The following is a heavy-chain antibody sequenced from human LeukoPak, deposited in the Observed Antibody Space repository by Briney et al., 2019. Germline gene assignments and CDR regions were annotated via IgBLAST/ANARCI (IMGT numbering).Heavy chain of an antibody. J-gene: IGHJ6*03. CDR3: ARGLRYCSSTSCYSPMDV. D-gene: IGHD2-2*02. V-gene: IGHV4-34*01. Sequence: SETLSLTCAVYGGSFSGHYWSWIRQPPGKGLEWIGEINHSGSTNYNPSLKSRVTISVDTSKNQFSLKLSSVTAADTAVYYCARGLRYCSSTSCYSPMDVWGKGTTVTVSS. CDR1: GGSFSGHY. CDR2: INHSGST.